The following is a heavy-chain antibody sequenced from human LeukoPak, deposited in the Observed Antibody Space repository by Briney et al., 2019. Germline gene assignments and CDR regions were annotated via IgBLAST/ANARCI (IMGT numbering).Heavy chain of an antibody. CDR1: GGSFSGYY. D-gene: IGHD5-12*01. CDR2: INHSGST. V-gene: IGHV4-34*01. J-gene: IGHJ3*02. CDR3: ARGGYSGLTI. Sequence: SETLSLTCAAYGGSFSGYYWSWIRQPLGKGLEWIGEINHSGSTNYNPSLKSRVTISVDTSKNQFSLKLSSVTAADTAVYYCARGGYSGLTIWGQGTMVTVSS.